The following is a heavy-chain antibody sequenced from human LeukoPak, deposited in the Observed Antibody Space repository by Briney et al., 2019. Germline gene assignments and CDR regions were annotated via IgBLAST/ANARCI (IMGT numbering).Heavy chain of an antibody. CDR2: LYSNGNT. V-gene: IGHV3-53*01. Sequence: TGGSLRLSCAASGFTVSSKYMSWVRQAPGKGLEWVSTLYSNGNTFYADSVKGRFTISRDNSKNTLSLQMNSLRAEDTAVYCCARDYYDGSAYYSYYEYWGQGTLVTVSS. CDR3: ARDYYDGSAYYSYYEY. CDR1: GFTVSSKY. J-gene: IGHJ4*02. D-gene: IGHD3-22*01.